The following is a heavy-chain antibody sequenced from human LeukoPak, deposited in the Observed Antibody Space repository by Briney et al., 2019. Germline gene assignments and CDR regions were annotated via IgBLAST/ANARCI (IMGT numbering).Heavy chain of an antibody. D-gene: IGHD3-3*01. Sequence: GASVKVSCKASGYTFTSYGISWVRQAPGQGLEWMGWISAYNGNTNYAQKLQGRVTMTTDTSTSTAYMELSSLRSEDTAVYYCARGINDFWSGPDYYYYYMDVWGKGTTVTVSS. V-gene: IGHV1-18*01. CDR1: GYTFTSYG. J-gene: IGHJ6*03. CDR2: ISAYNGNT. CDR3: ARGINDFWSGPDYYYYYMDV.